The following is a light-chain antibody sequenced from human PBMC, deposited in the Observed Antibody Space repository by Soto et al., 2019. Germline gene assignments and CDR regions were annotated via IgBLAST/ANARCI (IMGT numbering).Light chain of an antibody. CDR3: QQYGRSPCT. Sequence: EIVLTQSPVTLSLSPGERATLSCMASQRITSHFFAWFQQKAGLAPRLLSYGASTRASGVPDRFSGGVSGTEFVLTSSRLEPEDFAVYYCQQYGRSPCTFGQGTKLQIK. CDR2: GAS. V-gene: IGKV3-20*01. J-gene: IGKJ2*02. CDR1: QRITSHF.